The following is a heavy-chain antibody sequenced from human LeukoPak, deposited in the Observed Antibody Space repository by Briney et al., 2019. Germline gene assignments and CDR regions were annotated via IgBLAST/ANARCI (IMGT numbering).Heavy chain of an antibody. J-gene: IGHJ4*02. D-gene: IGHD3-10*01. CDR2: INPNSGGT. Sequence: GASVKVSCKASGYTFTGYYTHWVRQAPGQGLEWMGRINPNSGGTNYAQKFQGRVTMTRDTSISTAYMELSRLRSDDRAVYYCARGVNVLLWFGELYYFYYWGQGTLVTVSS. V-gene: IGHV1-2*06. CDR1: GYTFTGYY. CDR3: ARGVNVLLWFGELYYFYY.